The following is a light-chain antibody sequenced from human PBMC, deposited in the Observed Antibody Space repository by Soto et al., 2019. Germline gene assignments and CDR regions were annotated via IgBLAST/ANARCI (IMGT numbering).Light chain of an antibody. Sequence: QPVLTQSPSASASLGASVKLTCTLSSGHSSYAIAWHQQQPEKGPRYLMKLNSDGSHSKGDGIPERFSGSSSGAERYLTISSLQSEDEADYYCQTWGTGTWVFGGGTKLTVL. CDR2: LNSDGSH. CDR1: SGHSSYA. V-gene: IGLV4-69*01. CDR3: QTWGTGTWV. J-gene: IGLJ3*02.